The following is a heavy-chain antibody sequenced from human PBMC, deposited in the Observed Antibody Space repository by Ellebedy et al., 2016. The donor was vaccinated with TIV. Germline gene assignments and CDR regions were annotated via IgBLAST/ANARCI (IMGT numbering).Heavy chain of an antibody. V-gene: IGHV3-48*01. Sequence: GESLKISCAASGFTFSSYSMNWVRQAPGKGLEWVSYISSSGDTIYYAESVKGRFTISRDNAKNSLYLQMNRLRAEDTAVYYCASWGCSGSSCYSRGDYWGQGTLVTVSS. CDR3: ASWGCSGSSCYSRGDY. CDR2: ISSSGDTI. D-gene: IGHD2-15*01. CDR1: GFTFSSYS. J-gene: IGHJ4*02.